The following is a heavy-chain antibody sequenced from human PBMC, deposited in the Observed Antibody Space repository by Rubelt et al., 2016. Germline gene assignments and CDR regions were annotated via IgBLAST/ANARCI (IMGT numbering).Heavy chain of an antibody. CDR1: GGTFSSYA. CDR2: ISAYNGNT. CDR3: AIDEDRLNVFDD. V-gene: IGHV1-18*01. J-gene: IGHJ4*02. Sequence: QVQLVPSGAEVKKPGSSVKVSCKAYGGTFSSYAISWVRQAPGQGLEWMGWISAYNGNTNYAQNLQGIVTMTTGPSTRTAYMGLRRLSSDDTAVYYCAIDEDRLNVFDDWGQGPLVTVSS.